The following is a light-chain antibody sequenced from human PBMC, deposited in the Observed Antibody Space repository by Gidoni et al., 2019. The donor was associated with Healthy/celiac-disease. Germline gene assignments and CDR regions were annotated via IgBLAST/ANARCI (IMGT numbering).Light chain of an antibody. CDR2: GAS. V-gene: IGKV3-20*01. CDR3: QQYGSSPPWG. J-gene: IGKJ2*03. CDR1: QSVSSSY. Sequence: EIVLTQSPGTLSLSPGERATLSCRASQSVSSSYLAWYQQKPGQAPRLLIYGASSRATGIPDRFSGSGSGTDFTLTISRLEPEDFAVYYCQQYGSSPPWGFXQXTKLEIK.